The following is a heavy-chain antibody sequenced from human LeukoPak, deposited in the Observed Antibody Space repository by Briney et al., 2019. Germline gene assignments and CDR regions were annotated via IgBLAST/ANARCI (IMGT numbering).Heavy chain of an antibody. J-gene: IGHJ4*02. Sequence: GSLRLSCAGSGFPFSNYGLSWVRQAPGKGLEWVSVIPASGGSTYYADSVKGRFTISRDNSKNTLYLQVSSLRAEDTAVYYCARGSSAGWSQYFDYWGQGTLVTVSS. CDR2: IPASGGST. V-gene: IGHV3-23*01. D-gene: IGHD6-19*01. CDR3: ARGSSAGWSQYFDY. CDR1: GFPFSNYG.